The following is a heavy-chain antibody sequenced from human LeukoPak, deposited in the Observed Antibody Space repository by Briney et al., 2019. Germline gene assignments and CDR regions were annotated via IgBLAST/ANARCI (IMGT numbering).Heavy chain of an antibody. CDR2: IIPIFGTA. J-gene: IGHJ6*03. CDR3: ARDSLPQDYGDDTNSLYDYYYMDF. Sequence: GASVKVSCKASGGTFSSYAISWVRQAPGQGLEWMGGIIPIFGTANYAQKFQGRVTITADKSTSTAYMELSSLRSEDTAVYYCARDSLPQDYGDDTNSLYDYYYMDFWGKGTTVTVSS. D-gene: IGHD4-17*01. CDR1: GGTFSSYA. V-gene: IGHV1-69*06.